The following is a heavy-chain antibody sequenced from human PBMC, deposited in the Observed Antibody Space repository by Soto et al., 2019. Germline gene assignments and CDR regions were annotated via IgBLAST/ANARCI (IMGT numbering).Heavy chain of an antibody. CDR2: IYYSGSA. CDR1: GGSISSGDYY. Sequence: PSETLSLTCTVSGGSISSGDYYWSGIRQPPGKGLEWIGYIYYSGSAYYNPSLKSRVTISVDTSKNQFSLKLSSVTAADTAVYYCARVLFRRGNWFDPWGQGTLVTVSS. V-gene: IGHV4-30-4*01. CDR3: ARVLFRRGNWFDP. J-gene: IGHJ5*02.